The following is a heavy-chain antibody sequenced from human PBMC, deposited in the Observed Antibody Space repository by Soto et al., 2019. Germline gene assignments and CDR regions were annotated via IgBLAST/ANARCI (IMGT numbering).Heavy chain of an antibody. J-gene: IGHJ5*02. CDR1: GFSLSNAKMG. D-gene: IGHD6-19*01. CDR3: ARRRSGGALFDP. Sequence: QVTLKESGPVLVKPTETLTLTCTVSGFSLSNAKMGVSWIRQPPGKALEWLAHIFSNDEKSYSTSLQSRLTSSEDTSKSQVVLTMPNTDPADTATYYWARRRSGGALFDPWGQGTLVTVSS. CDR2: IFSNDEK. V-gene: IGHV2-26*01.